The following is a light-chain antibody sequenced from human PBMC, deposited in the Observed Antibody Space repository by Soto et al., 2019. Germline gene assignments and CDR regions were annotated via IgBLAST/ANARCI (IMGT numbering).Light chain of an antibody. J-gene: IGKJ4*01. CDR2: AAS. V-gene: IGKV1-17*01. CDR1: QSIRND. Sequence: DIQMTQAPSSLSASVGDRVTITCRASQSIRNDLGWYQQKPGKAPKRLIYAASTLQNGVPSRFSGSGSGTEFTLTFSSLQTEDFATYYCQHHNGYLALTFGGGTKVEIK. CDR3: QHHNGYLALT.